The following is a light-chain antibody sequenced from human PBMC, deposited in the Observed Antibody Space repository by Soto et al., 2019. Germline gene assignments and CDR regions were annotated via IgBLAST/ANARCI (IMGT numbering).Light chain of an antibody. V-gene: IGLV2-14*01. CDR3: SSYTSTNTVI. CDR2: EVS. CDR1: SSDVGGYNY. Sequence: QSALTQPASVSGSPGQSITISCTGTSSDVGGYNYVSWYQQHPDKAPKLMIYEVSNRPSGVSNRFSGSKSGNTASLTISGLQAEDEADYYCSSYTSTNTVIFGGGTEVTVL. J-gene: IGLJ2*01.